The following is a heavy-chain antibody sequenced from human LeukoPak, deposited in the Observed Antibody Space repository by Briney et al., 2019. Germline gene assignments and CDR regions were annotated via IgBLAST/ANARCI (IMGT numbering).Heavy chain of an antibody. J-gene: IGHJ4*02. CDR1: GFTFNTYA. D-gene: IGHD5-18*01. Sequence: GGSLRLSCAASGFTFNTYAMHWVRQAPGKGLEWVAVISFDGSNKYYADSVKGRFAISRDNSKNTMYMKMNSLRAEDTAVYYRARESGYSYGRFDYWGQGTLVTVSS. CDR2: ISFDGSNK. CDR3: ARESGYSYGRFDY. V-gene: IGHV3-30*09.